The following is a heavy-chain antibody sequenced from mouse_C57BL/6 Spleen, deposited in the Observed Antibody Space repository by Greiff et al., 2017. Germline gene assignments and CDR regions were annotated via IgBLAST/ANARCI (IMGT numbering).Heavy chain of an antibody. CDR1: GYTFTSYW. CDR2: IYPSDSET. CDR3: ARWADSSGPLDY. Sequence: QVQLQQSGAELVRPGSSVKLSCKASGYTFTSYWMDWVKQRPGQGLEWIGNIYPSDSETHYNQKFKDKATLTVDKSSSTAYMQLSSLTSEDSAVYYCARWADSSGPLDYWGQGTTLTVSS. J-gene: IGHJ2*01. V-gene: IGHV1-61*01. D-gene: IGHD3-2*02.